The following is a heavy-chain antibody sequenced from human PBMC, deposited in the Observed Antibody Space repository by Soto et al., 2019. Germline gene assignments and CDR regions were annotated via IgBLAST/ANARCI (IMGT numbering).Heavy chain of an antibody. CDR1: G. J-gene: IGHJ4*02. CDR3: ARSYYYDSTGYYRTFDY. D-gene: IGHD3-22*01. V-gene: IGHV1-3*01. CDR2: INAGNGYT. Sequence: GLHWVRQAPGQRLEWVGWINAGNGYTKYSKKFQGRVTITRDTSATTVYMVLYSLRAADTALYFCARSYYYDSTGYYRTFDYWGPGTLVTVSS.